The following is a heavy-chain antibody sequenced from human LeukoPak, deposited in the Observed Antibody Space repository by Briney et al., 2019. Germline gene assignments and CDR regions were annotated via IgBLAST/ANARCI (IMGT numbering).Heavy chain of an antibody. CDR1: GFTFSSYA. CDR2: ISYDGSNK. J-gene: IGHJ4*02. V-gene: IGHV3-30-3*01. D-gene: IGHD6-13*01. Sequence: GGSLRLSCAASGFTFSSYAMHWVRQAPGKGLEWVAVISYDGSNKYYADSVKGRFTISRDNAKNSLYLQMNSLRAEDTAVYYCAREGYSSSWYAINWGQGTLVTVSS. CDR3: AREGYSSSWYAIN.